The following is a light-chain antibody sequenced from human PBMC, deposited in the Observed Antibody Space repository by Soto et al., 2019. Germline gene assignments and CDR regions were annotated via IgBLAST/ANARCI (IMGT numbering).Light chain of an antibody. CDR3: QQYNSYPLT. V-gene: IGKV1-5*01. CDR1: QSILSW. CDR2: DAS. J-gene: IGKJ4*01. Sequence: DIQMTQSPSTLSASVGDRVTITCRASQSILSWLAWYQHKPGKAPKLLIYDASSLESGVPSRFSGSGSGTEFTLTISSLQPDDFATYYCQQYNSYPLTFGGGTKVDIK.